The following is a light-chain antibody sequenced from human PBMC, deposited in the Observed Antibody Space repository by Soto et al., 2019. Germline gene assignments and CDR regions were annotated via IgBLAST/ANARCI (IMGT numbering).Light chain of an antibody. CDR3: QQYNAYSYT. CDR1: QSISNW. CDR2: DAS. J-gene: IGKJ2*01. Sequence: DIQMTQSPSTLSASVGDRVTITCRASQSISNWLAWYQQKPGKAPNLLIYDASSLESGVPSRFSGSGSGTEFTLTISSLQPVDSATYYRQQYNAYSYTFGLGTKLEIK. V-gene: IGKV1-5*01.